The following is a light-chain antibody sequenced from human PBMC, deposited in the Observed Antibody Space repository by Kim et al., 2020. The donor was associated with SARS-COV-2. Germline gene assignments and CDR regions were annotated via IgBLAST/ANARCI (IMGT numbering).Light chain of an antibody. CDR3: QHRGDWPPS. CDR2: GAS. J-gene: IGKJ4*01. V-gene: IGKV3-11*01. CDR1: QSVRSN. Sequence: EIVMRQSPDTLSLSPGEGATLSCRASQSVRSNIAWYQHKPGQGPRLLIYGASTRATGIPARFSGSGSGTDFTLTISSLEPEDFAVYYCQHRGDWPPSFGGGTKVDIK.